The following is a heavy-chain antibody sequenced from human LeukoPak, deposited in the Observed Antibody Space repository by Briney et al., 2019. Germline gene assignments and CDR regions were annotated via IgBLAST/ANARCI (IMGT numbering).Heavy chain of an antibody. CDR2: ITGSGGST. D-gene: IGHD3-10*01. J-gene: IGHJ4*02. V-gene: IGHV3-23*01. CDR1: GFTFSSYA. CDR3: AKGQYYGSGDFDY. Sequence: AGGSLRLSCAASGFTFSSYAMSWVRQAPGKGLEWVSVITGSGGSTYYADSVKGRFTISRDNSKNTLSLQMNSLRAEDTAVYYCAKGQYYGSGDFDYWGQGTLVTVSS.